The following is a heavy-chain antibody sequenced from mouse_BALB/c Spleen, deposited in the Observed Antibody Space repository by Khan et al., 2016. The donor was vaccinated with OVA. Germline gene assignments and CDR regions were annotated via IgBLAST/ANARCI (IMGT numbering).Heavy chain of an antibody. V-gene: IGHV5-6-3*01. CDR2: INSNVGST. CDR1: GFTFSSYG. CDR3: ARKARTIN. Sequence: EVQLQESGGGLVQPGGSLKLSCAASGFTFSSYGMSWVRQTPDKRLELVATINSNVGSTYYPDSVKGRFTISRDNAKNTLYLQMRSLKTEDTAMYYCARKARTINWGKGTTRTGSS. J-gene: IGHJ2*01.